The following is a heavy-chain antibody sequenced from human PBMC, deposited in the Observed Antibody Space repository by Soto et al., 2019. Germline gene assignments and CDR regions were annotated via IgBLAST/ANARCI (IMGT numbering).Heavy chain of an antibody. CDR1: GYTFTSYA. Sequence: QVQLVQSEGEVKKPGASVKISCRASGYTFTSYAINWVRQAPGQGLEWMGWISAHSGNTNYAQKVQGRVTITTDTSTSTAYMELRSLRSDDTAIYYCARIAASGIVHDFDFWGQGTLVNVSS. V-gene: IGHV1-18*01. D-gene: IGHD6-13*01. CDR2: ISAHSGNT. CDR3: ARIAASGIVHDFDF. J-gene: IGHJ4*02.